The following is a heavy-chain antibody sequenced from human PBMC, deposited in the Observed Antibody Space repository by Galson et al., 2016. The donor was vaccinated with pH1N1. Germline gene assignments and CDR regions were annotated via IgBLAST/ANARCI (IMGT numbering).Heavy chain of an antibody. V-gene: IGHV5-51*01. CDR3: ARSARVWFDSSGYYPHYFDN. J-gene: IGHJ4*02. Sequence: QSGAEVKKPGESLKISCKGPGYTYWIAWVRQMPGKGLELMGIIYPGDSDTTYSPSFQGQVTISADKSISTAYLQWSSLKASDTAMYYCARSARVWFDSSGYYPHYFDNWGQGTLVTVSS. D-gene: IGHD3-22*01. CDR2: IYPGDSDT. CDR1: GYTYW.